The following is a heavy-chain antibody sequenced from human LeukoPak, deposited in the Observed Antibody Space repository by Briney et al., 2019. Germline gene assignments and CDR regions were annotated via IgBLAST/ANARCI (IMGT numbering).Heavy chain of an antibody. CDR2: IYTSGST. D-gene: IGHD1-26*01. J-gene: IGHJ4*02. Sequence: PSETLSLTCTVSVGSISSYYWSWIRQPAGKGLEWIGRIYTSGSTNYNPSLKSRVTISVDKSKNQFSLKLSSVTAADTAVNYCARDRSISGSYYGDFDYWGQGTLVTVSS. V-gene: IGHV4-4*07. CDR3: ARDRSISGSYYGDFDY. CDR1: VGSISSYY.